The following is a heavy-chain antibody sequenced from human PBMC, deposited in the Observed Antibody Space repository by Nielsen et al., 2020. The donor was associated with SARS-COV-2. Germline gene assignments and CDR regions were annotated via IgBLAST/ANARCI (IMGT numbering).Heavy chain of an antibody. J-gene: IGHJ4*02. CDR3: AKDIQPAAAYFDY. D-gene: IGHD6-13*01. Sequence: SLKISCAASGFTFDDYGMSWVRQAPGKGLEWVSGISWNSGSIGYADSVKGRFTISRDNAKNSLYLQMNSLRAEDTALYYCAKDIQPAAAYFDYWGQGTLVTVSS. CDR2: ISWNSGSI. V-gene: IGHV3-9*01. CDR1: GFTFDDYG.